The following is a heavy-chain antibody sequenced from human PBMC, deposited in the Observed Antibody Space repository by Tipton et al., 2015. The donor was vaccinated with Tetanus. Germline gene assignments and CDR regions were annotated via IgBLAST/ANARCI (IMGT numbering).Heavy chain of an antibody. Sequence: QLVQSGAEVKKPGASVKVSCRASGYTFADYFLHWVRQAPGQGLEWMGWISPNSGATTYAQRFQGRVTMTRDTSINTAYMELTRLRSDDTAVYYCARMALRSLGDWDYWGQGTLVTVSS. CDR2: ISPNSGAT. V-gene: IGHV1-2*02. D-gene: IGHD5-24*01. CDR3: ARMALRSLGDWDY. J-gene: IGHJ4*02. CDR1: GYTFADYF.